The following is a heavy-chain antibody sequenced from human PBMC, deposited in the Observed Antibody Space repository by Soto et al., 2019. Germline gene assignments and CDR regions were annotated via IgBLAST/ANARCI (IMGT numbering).Heavy chain of an antibody. V-gene: IGHV1-3*01. D-gene: IGHD1-7*01. CDR2: INVDSGNT. J-gene: IGHJ6*02. Sequence: QVHLVQSGAEVKKPGASVKVSCKASGYSFSNYAVHWVRQAPGQRLEWMGWINVDSGNTKYSQRLQGRVTISRDTSASTVYMEVSSLTSEDTAVYYCASPPQNFFDRPGRRADPYYYGMDVWGQGTTVTVSS. CDR1: GYSFSNYA. CDR3: ASPPQNFFDRPGRRADPYYYGMDV.